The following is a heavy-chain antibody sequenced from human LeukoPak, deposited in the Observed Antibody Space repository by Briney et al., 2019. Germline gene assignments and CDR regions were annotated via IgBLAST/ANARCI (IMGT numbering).Heavy chain of an antibody. CDR3: ARDFWNVPGDY. CDR1: RYRFTGYY. J-gene: IGHJ4*02. Sequence: SVKVACKASRYRFTGYYVHWVRQAPGQGLEWMGWINPNSGGAKYAQKFQGRVTMTSDTSISTAYMELSRLISDDTAVYYCARDFWNVPGDYWGQGTLVTVSS. V-gene: IGHV1-2*02. CDR2: INPNSGGA. D-gene: IGHD3-3*01.